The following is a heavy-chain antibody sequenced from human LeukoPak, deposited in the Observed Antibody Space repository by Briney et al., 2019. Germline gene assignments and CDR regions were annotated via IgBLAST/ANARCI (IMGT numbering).Heavy chain of an antibody. CDR2: ISSSGSTI. CDR1: GFTFSSYG. Sequence: GGSLRLSCAASGFTFSSYGMSWVRQAPGKGREWVSYISSSGSTIYYADSVKGRFTISRDNAKNSLYLQMNSLRAEDTAVYYCAREPVVVTAIYYYYYYMDVWGKGTTVTVSS. J-gene: IGHJ6*03. CDR3: AREPVVVTAIYYYYYYMDV. D-gene: IGHD2-21*02. V-gene: IGHV3-48*04.